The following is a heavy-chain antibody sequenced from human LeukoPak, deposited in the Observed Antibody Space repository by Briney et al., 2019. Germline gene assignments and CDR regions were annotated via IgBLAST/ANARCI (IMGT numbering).Heavy chain of an antibody. CDR2: IYYSGST. Sequence: NPSETLSLTCTVSGGSISSGGYYWSWIRQHPGQGLEWIGYIYYSGSTYYNPSLKSRVTISVDTSKNQFSLKLSSVTAADTAVYYCARGGGVVPAAYDYWGQGTLVTVSS. V-gene: IGHV4-31*03. CDR3: ARGGGVVPAAYDY. D-gene: IGHD2-2*01. CDR1: GGSISSGGYY. J-gene: IGHJ4*02.